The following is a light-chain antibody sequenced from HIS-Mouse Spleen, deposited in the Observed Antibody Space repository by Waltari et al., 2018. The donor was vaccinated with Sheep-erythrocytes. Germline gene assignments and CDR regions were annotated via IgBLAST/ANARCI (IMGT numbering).Light chain of an antibody. J-gene: IGLJ1*01. V-gene: IGLV2-11*01. Sequence: QSALTQPRSVSGSPGQSVTISCTGTSSDVGGYNYVSWDQQHPGKAPNLMIYDVSKWPAGVPYGVSGSKSGNTPSLPISGLQAEDEADYYGCSYAGSYNYVFGTGTKVTVL. CDR1: SSDVGGYNY. CDR2: DVS. CDR3: CSYAGSYNYV.